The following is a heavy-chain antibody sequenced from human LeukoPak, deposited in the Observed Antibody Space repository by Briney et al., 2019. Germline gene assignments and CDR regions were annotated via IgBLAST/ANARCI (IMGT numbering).Heavy chain of an antibody. J-gene: IGHJ4*02. CDR1: GFTFSSYA. D-gene: IGHD3-10*01. Sequence: GGSLRLSCAASGFTFSSYAMHWVRQAPGKGLEWVAVISYDGSNKYYADSVKGRFTISRDNAKNSLYLQMNSLRAEDTAVYYCAREPNPLWFGELSRTFDYWGQGTLVTVSS. V-gene: IGHV3-30*04. CDR2: ISYDGSNK. CDR3: AREPNPLWFGELSRTFDY.